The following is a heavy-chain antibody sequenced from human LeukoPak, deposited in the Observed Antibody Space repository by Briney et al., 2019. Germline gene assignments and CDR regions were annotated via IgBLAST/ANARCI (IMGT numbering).Heavy chain of an antibody. J-gene: IGHJ3*02. CDR2: IYYRGSA. Sequence: SETLSLTCTVSGGSISSSSYYWGWIRQPPGKGPEWIGSIYYRGSAYYNTSLESRVTISVDTSKNQFSLMLRSVTAADTAMYYCARKYSSGRNPCDAFDMWGQGTMVTVSS. CDR1: GGSISSSSYY. CDR3: ARKYSSGRNPCDAFDM. V-gene: IGHV4-39*01. D-gene: IGHD6-19*01.